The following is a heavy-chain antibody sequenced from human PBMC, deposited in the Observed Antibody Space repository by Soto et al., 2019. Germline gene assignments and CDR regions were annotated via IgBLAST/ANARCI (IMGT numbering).Heavy chain of an antibody. J-gene: IGHJ4*02. CDR1: GYTFTSYG. Sequence: QVQLVQSGAEVKKPGASVKVSCKASGYTFTSYGISWVRQAPGQGLEWMGWISAYNGNTNYAQKLQGRVTMTTDTSTSTAYMELRSLRSDDTAVYYCARDEYCSGGSCYPPYYFDYWGQGTLVTVSS. CDR2: ISAYNGNT. CDR3: ARDEYCSGGSCYPPYYFDY. V-gene: IGHV1-18*01. D-gene: IGHD2-15*01.